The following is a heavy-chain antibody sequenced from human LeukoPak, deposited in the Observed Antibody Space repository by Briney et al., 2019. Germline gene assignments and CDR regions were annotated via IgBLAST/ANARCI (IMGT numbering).Heavy chain of an antibody. CDR1: GGSMSSFTW. Sequence: SETLSLTSAVSGGSMSSFTWWSWVRQPPGKGLEWIGEIYHSGSTNYNSSLKSRVTISVDKSKNQFSLKLSSVTAADTAVYYCARAGGVVGAAPGSGDFDCWGQGTLITVSS. CDR3: ARAGGVVGAAPGSGDFDC. V-gene: IGHV4-4*02. J-gene: IGHJ4*02. D-gene: IGHD1-26*01. CDR2: IYHSGST.